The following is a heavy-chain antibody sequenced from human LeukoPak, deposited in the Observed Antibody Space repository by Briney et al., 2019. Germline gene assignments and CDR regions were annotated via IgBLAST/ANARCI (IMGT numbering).Heavy chain of an antibody. CDR3: ARFAHYGDYEIYYYYMDV. CDR1: GFTFSRFG. V-gene: IGHV3-30*02. D-gene: IGHD4-17*01. Sequence: PGGSLRLSCAASGFTFSRFGMHWVRQAPGQGLEWVAFILYDGTKKYYADSVKGRFTISRDNSRNTLSLQMSSLRAEDTAVYYCARFAHYGDYEIYYYYMDVWGKGTTVTISS. CDR2: ILYDGTKK. J-gene: IGHJ6*03.